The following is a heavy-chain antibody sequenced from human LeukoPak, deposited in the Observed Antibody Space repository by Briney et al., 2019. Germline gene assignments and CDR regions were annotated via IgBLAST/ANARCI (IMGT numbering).Heavy chain of an antibody. V-gene: IGHV1-18*01. Sequence: ASLKVSCKASGYTFINYGISWVRQAPGQGLEWLGWISAYNGNTNYAQKLQGRVTMTTDTSTSTAYMELRSLRSDDTAVYYCARGGYCSGGSCYSDKYFQHWGQGTLVTVSS. J-gene: IGHJ1*01. CDR2: ISAYNGNT. CDR1: GYTFINYG. CDR3: ARGGYCSGGSCYSDKYFQH. D-gene: IGHD2-15*01.